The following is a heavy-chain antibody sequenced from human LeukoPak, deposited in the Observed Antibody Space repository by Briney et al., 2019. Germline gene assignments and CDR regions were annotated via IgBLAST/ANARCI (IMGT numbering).Heavy chain of an antibody. J-gene: IGHJ6*01. CDR1: GFTFSSYA. CDR2: ISGSGGST. D-gene: IGHD2-2*01. CDR3: AKGPKICSSTSCDFVYDYYGM. V-gene: IGHV3-23*01. Sequence: GGSLRLSCAASGFTFSSYAMSWVRQAPGKGLEWVSAISGSGGSTYYADSVKGRFTISRDNSKNTLYLQINSLRAKDTAVYYCAKGPKICSSTSCDFVYDYYGM.